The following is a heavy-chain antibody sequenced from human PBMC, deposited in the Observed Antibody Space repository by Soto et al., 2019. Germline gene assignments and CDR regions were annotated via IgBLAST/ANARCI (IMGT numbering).Heavy chain of an antibody. J-gene: IGHJ4*02. CDR3: ARDKITGLFDY. D-gene: IGHD2-8*02. CDR2: INHSGST. V-gene: IGHV4-34*01. CDR1: GGSFSGYY. Sequence: SETLSLTCAVYGGSFSGYYWTWIRQPPGTGLEWIGEINHSGSTNYNPSLKSRVTISVDTSKNQFSLKLTSVTAADTAVYYCARDKITGLFDYWCRGTLVTVSS.